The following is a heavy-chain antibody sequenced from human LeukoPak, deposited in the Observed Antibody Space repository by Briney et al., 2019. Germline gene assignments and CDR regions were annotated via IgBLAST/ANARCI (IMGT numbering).Heavy chain of an antibody. D-gene: IGHD3/OR15-3a*01. CDR3: ARLFVGRHRVNDF. V-gene: IGHV3-23*01. CDR1: GFTFSTYA. Sequence: GGSLRLSCAASGFTFSTYAMSWVRQAPGKGLEWVSLIGGSDGRTRYADSVKGRFTISRDNSKNTLYLKMNSLRAEDTAVYYCARLFVGRHRVNDFWGQGTLVTVSS. J-gene: IGHJ4*02. CDR2: IGGSDGRT.